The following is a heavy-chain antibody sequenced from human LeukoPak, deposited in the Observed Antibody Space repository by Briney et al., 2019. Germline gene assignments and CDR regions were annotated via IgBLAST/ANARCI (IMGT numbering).Heavy chain of an antibody. J-gene: IGHJ4*02. D-gene: IGHD2-2*02. Sequence: PGGSLRLSCAASGFTFSSYAMHWVRQAPGKGLEWVAVISYDGSNKYYADSVKGRFTISRDNSKNTLYLRMNSLRAEDTAVYYCAREGYCSSTSCYIDYWGQGTLVTVSS. CDR3: AREGYCSSTSCYIDY. CDR2: ISYDGSNK. V-gene: IGHV3-30*01. CDR1: GFTFSSYA.